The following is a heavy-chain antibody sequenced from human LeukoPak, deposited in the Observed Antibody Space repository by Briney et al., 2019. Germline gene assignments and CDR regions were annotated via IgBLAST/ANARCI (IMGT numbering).Heavy chain of an antibody. J-gene: IGHJ6*04. CDR1: GYTFTSYG. CDR2: ISAYNGNT. D-gene: IGHD2-15*01. V-gene: IGHV1-18*04. Sequence: ASVKVSCKASGYTFTSYGSSWVRQAPGQGLEWMGWISAYNGNTNYAQKLQGRVTMTTDTSTSTAYMELRSLRSDDTAVYYCARDFRPDIVVVVAARGYYYYGMDVWGKGTTVTVSS. CDR3: ARDFRPDIVVVVAARGYYYYGMDV.